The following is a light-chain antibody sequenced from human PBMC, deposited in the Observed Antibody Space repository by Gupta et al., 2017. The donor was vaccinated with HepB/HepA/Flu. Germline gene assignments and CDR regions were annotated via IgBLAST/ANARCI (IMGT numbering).Light chain of an antibody. Sequence: QSALTHPPSASGSPGQSVTISCTGTSSDGGGYNYVSWYQQHPDKAPQLMIYDVRKRPSGVPDRFSGSKAGNTASLTVSGLQAEDEADYCCSSYSGSNSLLFGGGTKLTVL. CDR3: SSYSGSNSLL. CDR1: SSDGGGYNY. V-gene: IGLV2-8*01. CDR2: DVR. J-gene: IGLJ2*01.